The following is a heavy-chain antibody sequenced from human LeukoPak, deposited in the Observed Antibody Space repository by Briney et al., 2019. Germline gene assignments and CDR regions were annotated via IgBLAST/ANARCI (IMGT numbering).Heavy chain of an antibody. V-gene: IGHV3-7*01. CDR2: IKYDGDEE. Sequence: GGSLRLSCAASGFTFSSYWMHWVRQAPGKGLEWVANIKYDGDEEYYVDSVKGRFIISRDNAKNSLYLQLNSLRVGDTAVYYCRSGGAAPGAFDNWGQGTLVTVSP. J-gene: IGHJ4*02. CDR3: RSGGAAPGAFDN. D-gene: IGHD4/OR15-4a*01. CDR1: GFTFSSYW.